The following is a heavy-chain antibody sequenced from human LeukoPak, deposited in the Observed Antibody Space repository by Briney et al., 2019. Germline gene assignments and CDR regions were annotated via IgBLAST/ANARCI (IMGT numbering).Heavy chain of an antibody. V-gene: IGHV3-48*01. CDR3: ARGSSSWSLEENWFDP. D-gene: IGHD6-13*01. Sequence: PGGSLRLSCAASGFTFSDYAMNWVRQAPGKGLEWVSYIGVGSSTKYYGDSVKGRFTISRDDAKNSVYLQMNSLRAEDTAVYYCARGSSSWSLEENWFDPWGQGTLVTVSS. CDR2: IGVGSSTK. CDR1: GFTFSDYA. J-gene: IGHJ5*02.